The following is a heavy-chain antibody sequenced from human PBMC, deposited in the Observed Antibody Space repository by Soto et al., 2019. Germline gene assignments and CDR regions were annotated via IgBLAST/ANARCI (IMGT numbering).Heavy chain of an antibody. CDR1: GFTFSDYY. D-gene: IGHD2-21*02. CDR3: AREVIVVVTAPAFDI. J-gene: IGHJ3*02. Sequence: GGSLRLSCAASGFTFSDYYMSWIRQAPGKGLEWVSYISSSSSTIYYADSVKGRFTISRDNSKNTLYLQMNSLRAEDTAVYYCAREVIVVVTAPAFDIWGQGTMVTVSS. V-gene: IGHV3-11*04. CDR2: ISSSSSTI.